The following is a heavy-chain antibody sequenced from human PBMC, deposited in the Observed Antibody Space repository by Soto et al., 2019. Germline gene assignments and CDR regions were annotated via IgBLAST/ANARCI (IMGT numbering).Heavy chain of an antibody. CDR2: ICHSGSS. CDR1: GGPVSSGSSC. J-gene: IGHJ6*02. D-gene: IGHD2-2*01. V-gene: IGHV4-61*01. Sequence: QVQLQESGPGLVKPSETLSLTCTVSGGPVSSGSSCWSWIRQPPGKGLEWIGYICHSGSSNSNPSLKRRVTISVDTSKNQFSLNLNSVTAADTAVYYCTRAGDYVVVRAMDVWGQGTTVTVSS. CDR3: TRAGDYVVVRAMDV.